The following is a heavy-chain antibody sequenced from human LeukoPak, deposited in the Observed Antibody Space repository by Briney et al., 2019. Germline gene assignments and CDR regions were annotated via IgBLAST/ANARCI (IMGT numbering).Heavy chain of an antibody. D-gene: IGHD2-21*01. V-gene: IGHV3-74*01. CDR2: INSGGSTT. CDR3: ATDPECISHFVY. J-gene: IGHJ4*02. CDR1: GFTFVSYY. Sequence: GGSLRLSFAASGFTFVSYYIHWFAQAPGKGLFWFSRINSGGSTTSYADSVKGRLIISRDNAMNTLYLQMNSLRAEDTAVYYCATDPECISHFVYWGRGTLVTVSS.